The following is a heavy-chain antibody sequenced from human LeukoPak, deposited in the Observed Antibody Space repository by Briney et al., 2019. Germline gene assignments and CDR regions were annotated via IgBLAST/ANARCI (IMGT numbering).Heavy chain of an antibody. CDR2: IHPSTGNP. CDR1: GYTFTSYG. CDR3: ARAFQSLGGLSLPDY. J-gene: IGHJ4*02. D-gene: IGHD3-16*02. V-gene: IGHV7-4-1*02. Sequence: EASVKVSCKASGYTFTSYGISWVRQAPGQGLEWMGWIHPSTGNPTYAQGFTGRFVFSLDTSVSTTYLQISSLKAEDTAVYFCARAFQSLGGLSLPDYWGQGTLVTVSS.